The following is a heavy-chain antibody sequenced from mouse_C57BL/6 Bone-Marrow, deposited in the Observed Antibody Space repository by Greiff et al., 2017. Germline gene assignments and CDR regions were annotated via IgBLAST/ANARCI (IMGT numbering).Heavy chain of an antibody. D-gene: IGHD2-4*01. Sequence: EVHLVESGGGLVQPGGSMKLSCAASGFNFSDAWMDWVRQSPETGLEWVAEIRNKANNHETYYAESVKGRFTISRVDSESSVDLQMNSLIADDTGMYYCTRRDCDAWFADWGQGTLVTVSA. CDR3: TRRDCDAWFAD. CDR1: GFNFSDAW. CDR2: IRNKANNHET. J-gene: IGHJ3*01. V-gene: IGHV6-6*01.